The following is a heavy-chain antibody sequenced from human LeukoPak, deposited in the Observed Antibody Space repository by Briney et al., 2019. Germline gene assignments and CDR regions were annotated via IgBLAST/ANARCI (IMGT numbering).Heavy chain of an antibody. V-gene: IGHV3-66*02. D-gene: IGHD3-22*01. J-gene: IGHJ4*02. Sequence: PGGSLRLSCAASGFTVSSNYMSWVRQAPGKGLEWVSVIYSGGSTYYADSVKGRFTISRDNSKNTLYPQMNSLRAEDTAVYYCARGSSGYAFDYWGQGTLVTVSS. CDR3: ARGSSGYAFDY. CDR1: GFTVSSNY. CDR2: IYSGGST.